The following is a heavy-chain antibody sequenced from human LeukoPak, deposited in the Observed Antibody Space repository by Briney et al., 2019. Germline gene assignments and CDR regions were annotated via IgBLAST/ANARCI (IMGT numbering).Heavy chain of an antibody. CDR3: ARDNSVRDEAWWFSP. CDR1: GGTFSSYA. CDR2: IIPIFGTA. J-gene: IGHJ5*02. D-gene: IGHD5-24*01. Sequence: SVKVSCKASGGTFSSYAISWVRQAPGQGLEWMGGIIPIFGTANYAQKFQGRVTITADESTSTAYMELSSLRSEDTAVYYCARDNSVRDEAWWFSPWGQGTLVTVSS. V-gene: IGHV1-69*01.